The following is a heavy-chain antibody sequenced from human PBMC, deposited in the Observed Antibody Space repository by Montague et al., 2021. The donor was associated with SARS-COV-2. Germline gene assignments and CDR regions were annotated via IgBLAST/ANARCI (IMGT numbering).Heavy chain of an antibody. J-gene: IGHJ2*01. CDR2: INYSGKT. Sequence: SETLSLTCTVSGGSISSGTYYWGWVRQPPGKGLEWIGTINYSGKTYYNPSPKSRVTISVDTSKNQFSLKVTSVTAADTAVYYCARRAQRQLSWFFDLWGRGTLVTVSS. V-gene: IGHV4-39*01. D-gene: IGHD6-25*01. CDR1: GGSISSGTYY. CDR3: ARRAQRQLSWFFDL.